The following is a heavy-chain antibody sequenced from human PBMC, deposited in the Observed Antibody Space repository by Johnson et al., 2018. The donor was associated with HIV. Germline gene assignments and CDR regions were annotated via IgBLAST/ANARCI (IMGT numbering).Heavy chain of an antibody. CDR3: ATHCSGGSCYLSDAFDI. Sequence: VQPVESGGGVVQPGRSLRLSCAASVFSVSSNYMTWVRQAPGKGLEWVSGISGSGGSRNYADSVKGRFTISRDTSKNTLYLQMNSLRPGDTAVYYCATHCSGGSCYLSDAFDIWGQGTMVTVSS. J-gene: IGHJ3*02. CDR1: VFSVSSNY. D-gene: IGHD2-15*01. V-gene: IGHV3-66*02. CDR2: ISGSGGSR.